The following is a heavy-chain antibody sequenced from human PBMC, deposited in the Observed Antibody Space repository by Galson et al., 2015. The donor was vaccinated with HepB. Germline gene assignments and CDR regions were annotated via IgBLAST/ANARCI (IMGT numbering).Heavy chain of an antibody. V-gene: IGHV5-51*01. D-gene: IGHD2-2*01. CDR1: GYSFTSYW. Sequence: QSGAEVKKPGESLKISCKGSGYSFTSYWIGWVRQMPGQGLEWMGIIYPGDSDTRYSPSFQGQVTISADKSISTAYLQWSSLKASDTAMYYCARSPPGGCSSTSCPATRFDPWGQGTLVTVSS. J-gene: IGHJ5*02. CDR3: ARSPPGGCSSTSCPATRFDP. CDR2: IYPGDSDT.